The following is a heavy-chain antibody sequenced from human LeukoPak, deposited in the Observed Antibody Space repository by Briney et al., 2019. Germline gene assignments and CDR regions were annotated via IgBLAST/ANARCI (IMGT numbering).Heavy chain of an antibody. Sequence: SETPSLTCTVSGGSISSSSYYWGWIRQPPGKGLEWIGSIYYSGSTYYNPSLKSRVTISVDTSKNQFSLKLSSVTAADTAVYYCASYTDYDFWSGYWFDPWGQGTLVTVSS. CDR2: IYYSGST. D-gene: IGHD3-3*01. CDR3: ASYTDYDFWSGYWFDP. V-gene: IGHV4-39*01. J-gene: IGHJ5*02. CDR1: GGSISSSSYY.